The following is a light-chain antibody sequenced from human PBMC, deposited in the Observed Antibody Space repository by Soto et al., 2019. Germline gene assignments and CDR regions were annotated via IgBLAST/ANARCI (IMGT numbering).Light chain of an antibody. CDR1: QSITNY. Sequence: DIQMTQSPSSLSASVGDRVTITCRASQSITNYLSWFQQKPGRGPELMIYAAFNLQSGVPSRFSGSGSGTDFTLTISSLQPDDFATYYCQQCFTFPYTFGQGTKVEIK. J-gene: IGKJ2*01. V-gene: IGKV1-39*01. CDR3: QQCFTFPYT. CDR2: AAF.